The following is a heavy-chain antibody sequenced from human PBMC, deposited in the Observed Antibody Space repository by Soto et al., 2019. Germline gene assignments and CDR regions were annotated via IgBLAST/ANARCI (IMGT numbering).Heavy chain of an antibody. CDR1: GHNFTGYW. V-gene: IGHV5-10-1*01. D-gene: IGHD3-22*01. J-gene: IGHJ5*02. CDR3: ARLTVSTPILWVQFDH. CDR2: IDPSDSYT. Sequence: GESLKISCKVSGHNFTGYWITWVRQMPGKGLEWMGRIDPSDSYTNYSPSFQGHVTISADKSVNTAYLQWSSLKASDTAMYYCARLTVSTPILWVQFDHWGQGTLVTVSS.